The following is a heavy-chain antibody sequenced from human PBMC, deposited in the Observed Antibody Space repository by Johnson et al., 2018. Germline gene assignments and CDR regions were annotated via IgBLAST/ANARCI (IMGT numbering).Heavy chain of an antibody. V-gene: IGHV3-30*03. CDR1: GFTFSSYG. CDR3: AREFMSGAFDI. CDR2: ISDDGRNK. D-gene: IGHD3-10*02. Sequence: QVQLVQSGGGVVQPGRSLRLSCAASGFTFSSYGMHWVRQAPGKGLEWVAVISDDGRNKFYADSVKGRFTISRDNAKNYLYLQMNSMRAEDTALYHCAREFMSGAFDIWGQGTMVTVSS. J-gene: IGHJ3*02.